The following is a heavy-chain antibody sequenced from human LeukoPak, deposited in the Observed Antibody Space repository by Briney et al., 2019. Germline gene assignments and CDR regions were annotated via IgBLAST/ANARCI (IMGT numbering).Heavy chain of an antibody. Sequence: GGSLRLSCAASGFTFSDYYVSWIRQAPGKGLEWVSYISSSGSTIYYADSVKGRFTISRDNAKNSLYLQMNSLRAEDTAVYYCARERVGATLNHYYGMDVWGQGTTVTVSS. CDR3: ARERVGATLNHYYGMDV. V-gene: IGHV3-11*04. CDR1: GFTFSDYY. J-gene: IGHJ6*02. D-gene: IGHD1-26*01. CDR2: ISSSGSTI.